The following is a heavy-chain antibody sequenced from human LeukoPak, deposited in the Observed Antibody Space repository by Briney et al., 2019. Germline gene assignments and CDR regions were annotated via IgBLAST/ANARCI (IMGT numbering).Heavy chain of an antibody. V-gene: IGHV4-61*02. Sequence: PSETLSLTCTVSGVSISSGSYYWGWIRQPAGKGLDSIVRIYTSGSTNYNPSLKSRVTISVDTSKNQFSLKLSSVTAADTAVYYCAREHYYDSSTFDYWGQGTLVTVSS. J-gene: IGHJ4*02. D-gene: IGHD3-22*01. CDR3: AREHYYDSSTFDY. CDR2: IYTSGST. CDR1: GVSISSGSYY.